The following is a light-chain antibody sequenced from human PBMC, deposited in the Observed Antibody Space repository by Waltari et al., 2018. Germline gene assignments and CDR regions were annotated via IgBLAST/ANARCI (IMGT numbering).Light chain of an antibody. Sequence: EIVLTQSPGTLSLSPGERATLSCRASQSVSSSYLAWYQQKPGQAPRLLIYGASSRATGIPDRFSGSGSGTDFTLTISRLEPEDFAFYHCQQYGNSPVTFGQGTKVEIK. CDR3: QQYGNSPVT. V-gene: IGKV3-20*01. CDR2: GAS. J-gene: IGKJ1*01. CDR1: QSVSSSY.